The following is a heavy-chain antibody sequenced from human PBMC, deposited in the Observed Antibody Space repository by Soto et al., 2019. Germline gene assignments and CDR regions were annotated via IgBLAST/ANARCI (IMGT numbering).Heavy chain of an antibody. V-gene: IGHV4-59*01. Sequence: QVQLQESGPGLVKTSETLSLTCTVSGGSISSYYWSWIRQPPGKGLELIGNIYYSGSTNHNPSLKSRVTISVDTSKNQFSLKLSSVTAADTAVYYCARGDDCSGGRCYTYYFDYWGQGTLVTASS. J-gene: IGHJ4*02. D-gene: IGHD2-15*01. CDR3: ARGDDCSGGRCYTYYFDY. CDR2: IYYSGST. CDR1: GGSISSYY.